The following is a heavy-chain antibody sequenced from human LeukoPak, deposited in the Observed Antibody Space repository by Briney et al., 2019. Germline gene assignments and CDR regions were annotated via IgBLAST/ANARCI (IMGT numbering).Heavy chain of an antibody. Sequence: GGSLRLSCAASGFTFSSYGMHWVRQAPGKGLEWVAVISNDGVNKYYADSVKGRFTISRDNSKNTLYLQMNSLRAEDTAVYRCAKRSGNWNDAIDFWGQGTLVTVSS. J-gene: IGHJ4*02. CDR3: AKRSGNWNDAIDF. CDR2: ISNDGVNK. D-gene: IGHD1-1*01. CDR1: GFTFSSYG. V-gene: IGHV3-30*18.